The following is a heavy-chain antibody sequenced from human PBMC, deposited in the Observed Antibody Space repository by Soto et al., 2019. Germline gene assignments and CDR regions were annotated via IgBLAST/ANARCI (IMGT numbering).Heavy chain of an antibody. V-gene: IGHV3-73*01. Sequence: GGSLRLSCAASGFTFSGSAMHWVRQASGKGLEWVGRIRSKANSYATAYAASVKGRFTISRDDSKNTAYLQMNSLKTEDTAVYYCTRKSAEWSPYYYYYYMDVWGKRTTVTGSS. D-gene: IGHD3-3*01. CDR3: TRKSAEWSPYYYYYYMDV. CDR1: GFTFSGSA. J-gene: IGHJ6*03. CDR2: IRSKANSYAT.